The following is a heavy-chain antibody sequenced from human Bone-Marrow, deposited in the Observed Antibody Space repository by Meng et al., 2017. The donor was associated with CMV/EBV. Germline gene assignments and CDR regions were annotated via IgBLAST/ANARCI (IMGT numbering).Heavy chain of an antibody. D-gene: IGHD3-3*01. J-gene: IGHJ6*02. CDR2: MNPNSGNT. Sequence: ASVKVSCKASGYTFTSYDINWVRQATGQGLEWMGWMNPNSGNTGYAQKFQGRVTMTRNTSISTAYMELSSLRSEDTAVYYCARQGGYYDFWSGYHRYYYYGMDVWGQGTTVTV. V-gene: IGHV1-8*01. CDR1: GYTFTSYD. CDR3: ARQGGYYDFWSGYHRYYYYGMDV.